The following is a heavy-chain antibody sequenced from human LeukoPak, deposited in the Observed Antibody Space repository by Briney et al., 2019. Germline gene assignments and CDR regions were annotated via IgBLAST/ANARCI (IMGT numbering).Heavy chain of an antibody. CDR2: IIPLFGLA. CDR1: GVTFGNYA. V-gene: IGHV1-69*13. CDR3: ARGPVNPEGVTATFES. J-gene: IGHJ4*02. D-gene: IGHD3-9*01. Sequence: ASEKVSCKASGVTFGNYALSWVRQAPGQGLEWMGGIIPLFGLANYAQKFQGRVTFIPDDSTSTVYMDLRSLRSEDTAVYYSARGPVNPEGVTATFESWGQGTLVTVAS.